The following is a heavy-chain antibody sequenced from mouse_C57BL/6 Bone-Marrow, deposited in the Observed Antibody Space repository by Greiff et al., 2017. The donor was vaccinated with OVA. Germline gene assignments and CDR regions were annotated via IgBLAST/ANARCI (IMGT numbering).Heavy chain of an antibody. CDR1: GYTFTNYW. J-gene: IGHJ1*03. CDR3: AGGGGGGSSPHWYFDV. CDR2: IYPGGGYT. Sequence: QVQLQQSGAELVRPGTSVKMSCKASGYTFTNYWIGWAKQRPGHGLEWIGDIYPGGGYTNYNEKFKGKATLTADKSSSTAYMQFSSLTSEDSAIYYCAGGGGGGSSPHWYFDVWGTGTTVTVSS. V-gene: IGHV1-63*01. D-gene: IGHD1-1*01.